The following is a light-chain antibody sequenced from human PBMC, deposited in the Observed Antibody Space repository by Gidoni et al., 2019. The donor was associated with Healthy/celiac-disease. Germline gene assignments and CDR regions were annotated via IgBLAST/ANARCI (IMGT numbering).Light chain of an antibody. V-gene: IGLV3-1*01. J-gene: IGLJ1*01. CDR1: KLGDKY. CDR2: QDS. CDR3: QAWDSSTASYV. Sequence: YDLTQPPSVSVSPGQTASITCSGDKLGDKYACWYQQKPGQSPVLVIYQDSKPPSGIPGRFSGSNSGNTATLTISGTRAMDEADYYCQAWDSSTASYVFGTGTKVTVL.